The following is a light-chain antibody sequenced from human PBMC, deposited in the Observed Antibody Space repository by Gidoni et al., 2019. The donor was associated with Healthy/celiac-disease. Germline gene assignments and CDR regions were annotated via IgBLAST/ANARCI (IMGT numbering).Light chain of an antibody. J-gene: IGKJ2*01. CDR2: DAS. CDR3: QQYGNSPIT. CDR1: QSVSSSS. V-gene: IGKV3-20*01. Sequence: EIVLTQSPGTLSLSPGERAILSCRASQSVSSSSLAWYQQKPGQAPRLLIYDASSRATGIPDRFSGSGSGTDFALTISRLEPEDFAVYHCQQYGNSPITFGQGTKLEIK.